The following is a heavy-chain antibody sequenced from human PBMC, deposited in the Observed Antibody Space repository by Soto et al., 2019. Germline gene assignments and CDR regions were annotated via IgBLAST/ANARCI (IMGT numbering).Heavy chain of an antibody. J-gene: IGHJ4*02. V-gene: IGHV3-30*18. CDR2: ISYDGSNK. Sequence: QVQLVESGGGVVQPGRSLRLSCAASGFTFSSYGMHWVRQAPGKGLELVAVISYDGSNKYYADSVKGRFTISRDNSKNTLYLQMNSLRAEDTAVYYCAKSSSGYPWNYWGQGTLVTVSS. D-gene: IGHD6-19*01. CDR1: GFTFSSYG. CDR3: AKSSSGYPWNY.